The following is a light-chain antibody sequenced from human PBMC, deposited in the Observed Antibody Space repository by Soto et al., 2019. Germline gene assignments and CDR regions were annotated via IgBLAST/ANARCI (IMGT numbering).Light chain of an antibody. J-gene: IGLJ3*02. CDR2: GNS. CDR3: QYYDSSLSGSV. Sequence: QSVLTQPPSVSGAPGQRVTISCTGSSSNIGAGYDVHWYQQLPGTAPKLLIYGNSNRPSGVPHRFSGSKSGTSASLAITGLEEEDEADYYCQYYDSSLSGSVFGGGTKLTVL. V-gene: IGLV1-40*01. CDR1: SSNIGAGYD.